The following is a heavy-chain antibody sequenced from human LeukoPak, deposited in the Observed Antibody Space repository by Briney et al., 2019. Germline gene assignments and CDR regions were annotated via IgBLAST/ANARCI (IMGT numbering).Heavy chain of an antibody. CDR1: GFTFSDYY. CDR3: ASSYCSTTTCYSAY. CDR2: IGDSGSTI. J-gene: IGHJ4*02. V-gene: IGHV3-11*04. D-gene: IGHD2-2*01. Sequence: GGSLRLSCAASGFTFSDYYMSWIRQAPWKGLEWVSYIGDSGSTIYYADSVKGRFTISWDNAKNSLYLQMNGLRAEDTAVYYCASSYCSTTTCYSAYWGQGTLVTVSS.